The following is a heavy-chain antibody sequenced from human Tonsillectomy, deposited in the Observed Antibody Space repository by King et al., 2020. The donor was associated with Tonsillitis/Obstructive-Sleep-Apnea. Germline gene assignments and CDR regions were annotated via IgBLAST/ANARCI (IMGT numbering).Heavy chain of an antibody. CDR3: ARDLCLGGCYYYMDV. CDR2: INSDGCST. CDR1: GFTFSTYW. V-gene: IGHV3-74*01. J-gene: IGHJ6*03. Sequence: VQLVESGGGLVQPGGSLRLSCAASGFTFSTYWMHWVRQAPGKGLVWVSRINSDGCSTSYADSVKGRFTISRDNAKNTLYLRMNGLRAEDTAVYYCARDLCLGGCYYYMDVWGKGTTVTVSS. D-gene: IGHD2-15*01.